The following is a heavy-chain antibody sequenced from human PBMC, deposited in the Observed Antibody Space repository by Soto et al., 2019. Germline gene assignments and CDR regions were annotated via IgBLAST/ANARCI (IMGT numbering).Heavy chain of an antibody. Sequence: EVQLLESGGGLVQPGGSLRLSCAASGFTFSSYAMSWVRQAPGKGLEWVSAISGSGGSTYYADSVKGRFTISRDNSKNTLYLQMNSLRAEDTAVYYCAKSFDYYGSGSYPYYFDYWGQGTLVTVSS. CDR3: AKSFDYYGSGSYPYYFDY. CDR2: ISGSGGST. V-gene: IGHV3-23*01. D-gene: IGHD3-10*01. CDR1: GFTFSSYA. J-gene: IGHJ4*02.